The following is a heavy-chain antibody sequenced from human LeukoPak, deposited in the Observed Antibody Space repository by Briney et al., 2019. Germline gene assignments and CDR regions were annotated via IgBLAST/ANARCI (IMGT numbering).Heavy chain of an antibody. D-gene: IGHD1-26*01. CDR1: GGSISSGGYY. J-gene: IGHJ4*02. CDR3: ASGEWELLN. Sequence: PSETLSLTCTVSGGSISSGGYYWSWIRQPPGKGLEWIGYIYYSGSTNYNPSLKSRVTISVDTSKNQFSLKLSSVTAADTAVYYCASGEWELLNWGQGTLVTVSS. CDR2: IYYSGST. V-gene: IGHV4-61*08.